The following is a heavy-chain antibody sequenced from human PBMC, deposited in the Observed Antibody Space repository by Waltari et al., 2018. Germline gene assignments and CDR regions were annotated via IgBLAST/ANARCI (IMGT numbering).Heavy chain of an antibody. V-gene: IGHV4-34*01. CDR1: GGSFSGYY. CDR2: INHSGTT. J-gene: IGHJ4*02. Sequence: QVQLQQWGAGLLKPSETLSLTCAVYGGSFSGYYWSWIRQPPGKGLEWIGEINHSGTTNYNPSPKSRFTISLDTSKNQFSLKLSSVTAADTAVYYCARVRNSSGERYYFDYWGQGTLVTVSS. D-gene: IGHD6-19*01. CDR3: ARVRNSSGERYYFDY.